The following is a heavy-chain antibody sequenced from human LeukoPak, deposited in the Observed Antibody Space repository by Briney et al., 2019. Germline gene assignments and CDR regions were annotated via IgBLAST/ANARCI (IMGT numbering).Heavy chain of an antibody. J-gene: IGHJ5*02. D-gene: IGHD3-10*01. CDR2: IYHSGST. V-gene: IGHV4-38-2*02. CDR1: GYSISSGYY. Sequence: SETLSLTCTVSGYSISSGYYWGWIRQPPGKGLEWIGSIYHSGSTYYNPSLKSRVTISVDTSKNQFSLKLSSVTAADTAVYYCARGRRGVRGANSENWFDPWGQGTLVTVSS. CDR3: ARGRRGVRGANSENWFDP.